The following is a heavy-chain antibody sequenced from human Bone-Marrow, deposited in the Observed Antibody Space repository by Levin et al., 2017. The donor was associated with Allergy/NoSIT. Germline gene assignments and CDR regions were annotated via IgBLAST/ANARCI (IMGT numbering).Heavy chain of an antibody. Sequence: ASETLSLTCTVSGGSISSSIYHWGWIRQPPGKGLEWVASIYYSGSAYYNPSLKSRVTISVDTSKNQFSLKLSSVTAADTAVYYCARHLSRIPAAGLGYWGQGTLVTVSS. D-gene: IGHD6-13*01. CDR2: IYYSGSA. J-gene: IGHJ4*02. CDR3: ARHLSRIPAAGLGY. V-gene: IGHV4-39*01. CDR1: GGSISSSIYH.